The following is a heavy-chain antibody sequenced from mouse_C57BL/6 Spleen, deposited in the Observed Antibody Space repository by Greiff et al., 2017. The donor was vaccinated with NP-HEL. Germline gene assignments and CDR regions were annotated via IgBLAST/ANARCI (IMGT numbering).Heavy chain of an antibody. D-gene: IGHD2-2*01. J-gene: IGHJ2*01. CDR3: ARGDLVLLFDY. CDR2: IHPNSGST. Sequence: QVQLKQPGAELVKPGASVKLSCKASGYTFTSYWMHWVKQRPGQGLEWIGMIHPNSGSTNYNEKFKSKATLTVDKSSSTAYMQLSSLTSEDSAVYYCARGDLVLLFDYWGQGTTLTVSS. V-gene: IGHV1-64*01. CDR1: GYTFTSYW.